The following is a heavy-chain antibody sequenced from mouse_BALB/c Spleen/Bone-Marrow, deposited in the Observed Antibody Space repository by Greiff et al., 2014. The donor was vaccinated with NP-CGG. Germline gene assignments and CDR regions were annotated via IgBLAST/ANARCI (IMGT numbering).Heavy chain of an antibody. V-gene: IGHV5-9-1*01. CDR2: ISSGGSYT. Sequence: DVMLVESGGGLVKPGGSLKLSCAASGFTFSSYAMSWVRQTPEKRLEWVATISSGGSYTYYPDSVKGRFTISRDNAKNTLYLQMSSLRSEGTAMYYCASSYYDYDGYAMDYWGQGTSVTVSS. CDR3: ASSYYDYDGYAMDY. J-gene: IGHJ4*01. D-gene: IGHD2-4*01. CDR1: GFTFSSYA.